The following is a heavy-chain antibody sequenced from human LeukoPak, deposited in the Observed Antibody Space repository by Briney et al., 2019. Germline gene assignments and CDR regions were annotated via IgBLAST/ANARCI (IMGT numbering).Heavy chain of an antibody. Sequence: PSETLSLTCTVSGDSISTYYWSWIRQPPGKGLEWIGYIHYSGSTNYNPSLRSRVTISVDTSKNQFSLKLNSATAADTAVYFCARRAINLVMFDYWGQGTLVTVSS. J-gene: IGHJ4*02. D-gene: IGHD3-16*01. CDR1: GDSISTYY. CDR2: IHYSGST. CDR3: ARRAINLVMFDY. V-gene: IGHV4-59*08.